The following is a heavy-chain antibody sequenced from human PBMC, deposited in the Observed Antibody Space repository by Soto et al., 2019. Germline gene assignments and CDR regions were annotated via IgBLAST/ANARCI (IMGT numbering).Heavy chain of an antibody. CDR3: ARHVYSGYDPAAGY. J-gene: IGHJ4*02. CDR2: IYYSGST. D-gene: IGHD5-12*01. V-gene: IGHV4-39*01. CDR1: GGSISSSSYY. Sequence: TSETLSITCTVSGGSISSSSYYWGWIRQPPGKGLEWIGSIYYSGSTYYNPSLKSRVTISVDTSKNQFSLKLSSVTAADTAVYYCARHVYSGYDPAAGYWGQGTLVTVSS.